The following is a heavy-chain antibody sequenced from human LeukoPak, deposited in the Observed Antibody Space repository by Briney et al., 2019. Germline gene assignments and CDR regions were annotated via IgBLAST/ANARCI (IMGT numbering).Heavy chain of an antibody. Sequence: GGSLRLSCVGSGFTFSTYSMNWVRQAPGKGLEWVSYINSSSGSIYYADSVKGRFTISRDNAKNSLYLQMNSLRAEDTAVYYCARVEGYDFWSGYFSDYYYMDVWGKGTTVTVSS. CDR2: INSSSGSI. V-gene: IGHV3-48*04. D-gene: IGHD3-3*01. CDR1: GFTFSTYS. J-gene: IGHJ6*03. CDR3: ARVEGYDFWSGYFSDYYYMDV.